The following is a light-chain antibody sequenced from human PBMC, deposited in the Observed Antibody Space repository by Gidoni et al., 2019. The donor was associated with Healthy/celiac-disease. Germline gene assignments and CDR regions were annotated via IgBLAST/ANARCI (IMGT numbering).Light chain of an antibody. V-gene: IGKV1-5*03. Sequence: DIQMTQSPSTLSASVGDRVTITCRASQTINSWLAWYQQKPGKAPKLLIYKASSLESGVPSTFSGSGSGTEFTLTISSLQPDDFATYYCQQYNSYSWTFXXXTKVEIK. CDR3: QQYNSYSWT. CDR1: QTINSW. J-gene: IGKJ1*01. CDR2: KAS.